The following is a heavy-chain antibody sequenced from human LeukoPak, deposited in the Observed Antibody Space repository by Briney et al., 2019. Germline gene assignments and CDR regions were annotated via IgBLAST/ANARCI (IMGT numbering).Heavy chain of an antibody. CDR2: IYYSGST. V-gene: IGHV4-59*12. CDR3: ARGVYCGDGCYSGTDS. D-gene: IGHD2-21*02. CDR1: GGSINSYY. J-gene: IGHJ5*01. Sequence: SGTLSLTCTVSGGSINSYYWSWIRQPPGKGLEWIGYIYYSGSTNYNPSLKSRVTISADTSKNQFSLNLRSATAADTAVYYCARGVYCGDGCYSGTDSWGQGALVTVS.